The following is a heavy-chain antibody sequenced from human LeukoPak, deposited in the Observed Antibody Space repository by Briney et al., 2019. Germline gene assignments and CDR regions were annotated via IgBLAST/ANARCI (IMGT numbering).Heavy chain of an antibody. V-gene: IGHV3-21*01. Sequence: GGSLRLSCAAAGFSFSTYSMNCVRQTPGKGLEWVSSISRTSSYIYYADSVKGRFTLSRDNGKNSLYLQMNSLRAEDTAVYYCARGGMGANSQEYFYYGMDVWGQGTTVTVSS. D-gene: IGHD2-8*01. J-gene: IGHJ6*02. CDR2: ISRTSSYI. CDR3: ARGGMGANSQEYFYYGMDV. CDR1: GFSFSTYS.